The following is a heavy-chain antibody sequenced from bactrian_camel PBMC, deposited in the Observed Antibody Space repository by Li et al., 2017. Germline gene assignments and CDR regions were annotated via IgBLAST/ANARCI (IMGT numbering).Heavy chain of an antibody. Sequence: HVQLVESGGGSVQAGGSLRLTCTASGDIYGSWCMAWFRQAPGKRREFVAGIYPAGDRTLYADSVQGRFTISTFPQTGPKIPLYLQMTALKPEDTATYVCAAGDTLFKSNGRPMCGADYPYWGRGTQVTVS. CDR2: IYPAGDRT. V-gene: IGHV3-3*01. CDR1: GDIYGSWC. D-gene: IGHD5*01. J-gene: IGHJ4*01. CDR3: AAGDTLFKSNGRPMCGADYPY.